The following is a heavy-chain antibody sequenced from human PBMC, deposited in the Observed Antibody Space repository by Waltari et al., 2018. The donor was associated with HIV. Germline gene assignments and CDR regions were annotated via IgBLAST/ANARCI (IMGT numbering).Heavy chain of an antibody. D-gene: IGHD2-2*01. CDR3: AKDAASIHYYGMDV. CDR1: GLNFDHYA. CDR2: ISGNSDII. V-gene: IGHV3-9*01. Sequence: EMQLVKYEGGLVQPGRYLRLSCAPSGLNFDHYATYWVRQAPGKGLGWVAGISGNSDIIGYADSVKGRFTISRDNAKNSLYLQMNSLGAEDTALYYCAKDAASIHYYGMDVWGQGTTVTVS. J-gene: IGHJ6*02.